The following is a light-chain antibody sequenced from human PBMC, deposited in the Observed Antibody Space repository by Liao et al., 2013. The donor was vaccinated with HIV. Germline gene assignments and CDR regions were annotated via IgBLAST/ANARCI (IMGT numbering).Light chain of an antibody. J-gene: IGLJ1*01. CDR1: KLGDKY. Sequence: SYDLIQPPSVSVSPGQTATISCSGDKLGDKYASWYQQKPRQAPVLVMYKDTKRPSGIPERFSGSNSGNTATLTISGTQAMDEADYYCQAWDSTIAYVFGTGTKVTVL. CDR3: QAWDSTIAYV. V-gene: IGLV3-1*01. CDR2: KDT.